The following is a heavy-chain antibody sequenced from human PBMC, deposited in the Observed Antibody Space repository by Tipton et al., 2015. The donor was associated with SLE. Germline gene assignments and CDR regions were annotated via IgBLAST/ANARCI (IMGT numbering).Heavy chain of an antibody. D-gene: IGHD1-26*01. CDR2: INHSGST. CDR3: ARVEYSGSLGAFDI. J-gene: IGHJ3*02. Sequence: TLSLTCAVYGGSFSGYYWTWIRQPPGKGLEWIGEINHSGSTNYNSSLKSRVTISVDTSKNQFSLKLSSVTAADTAVYYCARVEYSGSLGAFDIWGQGTMVTVSS. V-gene: IGHV4-34*01. CDR1: GGSFSGYY.